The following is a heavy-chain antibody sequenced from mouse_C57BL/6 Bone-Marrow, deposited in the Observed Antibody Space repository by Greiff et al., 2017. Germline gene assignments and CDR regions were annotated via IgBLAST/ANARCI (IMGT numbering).Heavy chain of an antibody. CDR2: IHPNSGST. CDR3: ARSLTSYYYGSSYYYAMDY. CDR1: GYTFTSYW. Sequence: QVQLQQPGAELVKPGASVKLSCKASGYTFTSYWMHWVKQRPGQGLEWIGMIHPNSGSTNYNEKFKSKATLTVDKSSSTAYMQLSSLTSEDSAVYYCARSLTSYYYGSSYYYAMDYWGQGTSVTVSS. J-gene: IGHJ4*01. D-gene: IGHD1-1*01. V-gene: IGHV1-64*01.